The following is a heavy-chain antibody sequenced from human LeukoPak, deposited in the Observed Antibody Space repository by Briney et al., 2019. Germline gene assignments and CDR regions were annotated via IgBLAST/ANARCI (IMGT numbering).Heavy chain of an antibody. Sequence: SETLSLTCTVSGASIISTNYSWGWIRQPPGKGLEWIGSIYYSGSTYYNPSLRSRVTTSVDTSKSHFSLKLTSVTAADTAVFYCARITNFDADYVGGRVDCWGQGTLVIVSS. CDR3: ARITNFDADYVGGRVDC. J-gene: IGHJ4*02. D-gene: IGHD3-16*01. CDR1: GASIISTNYS. CDR2: IYYSGST. V-gene: IGHV4-39*07.